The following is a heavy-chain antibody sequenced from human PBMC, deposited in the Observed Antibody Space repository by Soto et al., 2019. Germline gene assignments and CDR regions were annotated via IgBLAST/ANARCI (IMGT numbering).Heavy chain of an antibody. CDR2: ISYDGSNK. V-gene: IGHV3-30*18. J-gene: IGHJ4*02. CDR3: AKDLSSSSWYEFDY. D-gene: IGHD6-13*01. CDR1: GFTFSSYG. Sequence: GGSLRLSCVASGFTFSSYGMHWVRQAPGKGLEWVAVISYDGSNKYYADSVKGRFTISRDNSKNTLYLQMNSLRAEDTAVYYCAKDLSSSSWYEFDYWGQGTLVTVSS.